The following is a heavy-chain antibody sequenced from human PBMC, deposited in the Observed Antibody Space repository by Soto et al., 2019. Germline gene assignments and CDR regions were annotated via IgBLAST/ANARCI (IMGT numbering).Heavy chain of an antibody. CDR2: ISGTGAST. Sequence: GGSLRLSCVASGFTFWASAMHWVRQAPGKGLEWVSLISGTGASTYYADSVKGRFTISRDNSKNMLYLQMNILRAEDTAVYYCAKDGGSYYPPLTGFDYWGQGTLVTVSS. J-gene: IGHJ4*02. D-gene: IGHD2-8*02. V-gene: IGHV3-23*01. CDR3: AKDGGSYYPPLTGFDY. CDR1: GFTFWASA.